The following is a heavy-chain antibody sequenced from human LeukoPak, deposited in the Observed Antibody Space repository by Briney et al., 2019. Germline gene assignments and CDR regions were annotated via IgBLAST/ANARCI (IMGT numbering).Heavy chain of an antibody. J-gene: IGHJ6*03. CDR3: AKDKPLEWCMDV. Sequence: GGSLRLSCAVSGFTFSSHWLRWVRQAPAQGLEWVASINEDGSDTYYVDSVKGRFTISRDNAKNSLYLQMNSLRAEDTAVYYCAKDKPLEWCMDVWGKGTTVTVSS. V-gene: IGHV3-7*01. D-gene: IGHD3-3*01. CDR1: GFTFSSHW. CDR2: INEDGSDT.